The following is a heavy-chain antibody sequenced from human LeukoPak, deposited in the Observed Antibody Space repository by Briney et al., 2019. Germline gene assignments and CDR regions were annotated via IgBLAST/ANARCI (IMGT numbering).Heavy chain of an antibody. CDR3: AKDHYVLRTFGWPRD. Sequence: TGGSLRLSCAASEFGFSSYAMHWVRQTPGKGLEWLALISYDGSNQHYAPSVKGRFTISRDNAKNTVDLQMNSLRPEDTAVYYCAKDHYVLRTFGWPRDWGQGTLVMVSS. V-gene: IGHV3-30*18. J-gene: IGHJ4*02. CDR1: EFGFSSYA. D-gene: IGHD3-9*01. CDR2: ISYDGSNQ.